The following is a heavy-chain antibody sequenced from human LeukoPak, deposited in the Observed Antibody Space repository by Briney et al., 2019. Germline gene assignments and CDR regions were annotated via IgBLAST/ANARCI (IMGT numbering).Heavy chain of an antibody. CDR2: IYYSGST. CDR3: ARLLIYGVVRFDS. CDR1: GGSFSGYY. Sequence: SETLSLTCAVYGGSFSGYYWSWIRQPPGKGLEWIGYIYYSGSTSYNPSLKSRVTISVDTSKNQFSLKLRSVTAADTAVYFCARLLIYGVVRFDSWGQGTLVTVSS. J-gene: IGHJ4*02. V-gene: IGHV4-59*08. D-gene: IGHD3-3*01.